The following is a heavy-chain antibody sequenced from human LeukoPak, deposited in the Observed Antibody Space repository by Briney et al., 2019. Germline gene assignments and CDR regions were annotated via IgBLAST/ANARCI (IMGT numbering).Heavy chain of an antibody. V-gene: IGHV3-33*01. CDR3: ARERLSLVNYFGVDV. CDR2: IWYDGSNK. Sequence: RGSLRPSCAASGFTFSSYGMHWVRQAPGKGLEWVAVIWYDGSNKYYADSVKGRFTNSRDNSENTLYLQVNSLRAEDTAVYYCARERLSLVNYFGVDVWGQGTTVTVSS. J-gene: IGHJ6*02. CDR1: GFTFSSYG. D-gene: IGHD2/OR15-2a*01.